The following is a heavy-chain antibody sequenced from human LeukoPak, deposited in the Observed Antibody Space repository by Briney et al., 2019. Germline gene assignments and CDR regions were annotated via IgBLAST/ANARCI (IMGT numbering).Heavy chain of an antibody. Sequence: SETLSLTCAVYGGSFSGYYWSWIRQPPGKGLEWIGEINHSGSTNYNPSLKSRVTISVDTSKNQFSLKLSSVTAADTAVYYCARGSSRDYYDSSGYYYFDYWGQGTLVTVSS. V-gene: IGHV4-34*01. J-gene: IGHJ4*02. CDR3: ARGSSRDYYDSSGYYYFDY. CDR2: INHSGST. CDR1: GGSFSGYY. D-gene: IGHD3-22*01.